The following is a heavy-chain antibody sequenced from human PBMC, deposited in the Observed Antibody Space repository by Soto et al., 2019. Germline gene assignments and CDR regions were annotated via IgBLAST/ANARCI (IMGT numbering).Heavy chain of an antibody. Sequence: AETLSLTCAVSGYSISSGYYCGWIRQPPGKGLEWIGSIYHSGSTYYNPSLKSRVTISVDTSKNQFSLKLSSVTAADTAVYYCARAVVAATLYFDYWGQGTLVTVSS. D-gene: IGHD2-15*01. CDR3: ARAVVAATLYFDY. CDR2: IYHSGST. J-gene: IGHJ4*02. V-gene: IGHV4-38-2*01. CDR1: GYSISSGYY.